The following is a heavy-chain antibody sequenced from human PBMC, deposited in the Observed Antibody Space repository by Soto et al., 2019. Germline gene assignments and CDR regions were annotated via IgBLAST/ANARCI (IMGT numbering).Heavy chain of an antibody. J-gene: IGHJ6*03. V-gene: IGHV3-21*01. CDR2: ISSSSSYI. CDR1: GFTFSSYS. Sequence: GGSLRLSCAASGFTFSSYSMNWVRQAPGKGLEWVSSISSSSSYIYYADSVKGRFTISRDNAKNSLYLQMNSLRAEDTAVYYCARGGDKSKTHALWPKLLHPRLHGYMDVWGKGTTVTVSS. CDR3: ARGGDKSKTHALWPKLLHPRLHGYMDV. D-gene: IGHD3-10*01.